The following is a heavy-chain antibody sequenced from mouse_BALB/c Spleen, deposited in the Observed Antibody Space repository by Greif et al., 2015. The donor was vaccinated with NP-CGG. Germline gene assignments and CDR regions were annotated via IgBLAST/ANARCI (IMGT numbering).Heavy chain of an antibody. V-gene: IGHV1-9*01. CDR2: ILPGSGST. Sequence: QVQLQQSGAELMKPGASVKISCKATGYTFSSYWIEWVKQRPGHGLEWIGEILPGSGSTNYNEKFKGKATFTADTSSNTAYIQLSSLTSEDSAVYYCARDSSCRFAYWGQGTLVTVSA. D-gene: IGHD3-2*01. J-gene: IGHJ3*01. CDR3: ARDSSCRFAY. CDR1: GYTFSSYW.